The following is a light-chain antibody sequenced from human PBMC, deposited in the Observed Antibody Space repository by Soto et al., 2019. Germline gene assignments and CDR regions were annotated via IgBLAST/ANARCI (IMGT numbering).Light chain of an antibody. CDR2: AAS. CDR3: QQSNSTPRT. CDR1: QSISSY. V-gene: IGKV1-39*01. Sequence: IQMTQSPSSLSASVADRVAIACGASQSISSYLNWYKQKPGKAPKLLIYAASSLQSGVPSRFSGSGSGTDFTLTISSLKPEDFETYYCQQSNSTPRTFGQGTKVDIK. J-gene: IGKJ1*01.